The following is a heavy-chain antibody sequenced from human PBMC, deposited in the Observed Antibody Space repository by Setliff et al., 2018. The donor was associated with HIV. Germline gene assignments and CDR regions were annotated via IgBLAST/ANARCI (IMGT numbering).Heavy chain of an antibody. CDR2: TANT. D-gene: IGHD5-18*01. CDR3: ARHAALIKRYYYYYLDV. V-gene: IGHV4-39*01. CDR1: GDSISTDNYH. J-gene: IGHJ6*03. Sequence: PSETLSLTCTVSGDSISTDNYHWGWIRQPPGKGLEWIGHTANTDYNPSLKSRVTVSVDTSNNQLSLRLSSVTAADTAVYYCARHAALIKRYYYYYLDVWGKGTTVTVSS.